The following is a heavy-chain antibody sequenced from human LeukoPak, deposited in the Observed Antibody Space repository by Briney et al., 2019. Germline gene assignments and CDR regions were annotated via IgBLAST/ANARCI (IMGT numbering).Heavy chain of an antibody. CDR3: ARDATEEYSSSSDYYYYYGMDV. J-gene: IGHJ6*02. V-gene: IGHV3-33*01. CDR1: GFTFSSYG. Sequence: QPGRSLRLSCAASGFTFSSYGMHWVRQAPGKGLEWVAVIWYDGSNKYYADSVKGRFTISRDNSKNTLYLQMNSLRAEDTAVYYCARDATEEYSSSSDYYYYYGMDVWGQGTTVTVSS. CDR2: IWYDGSNK. D-gene: IGHD6-6*01.